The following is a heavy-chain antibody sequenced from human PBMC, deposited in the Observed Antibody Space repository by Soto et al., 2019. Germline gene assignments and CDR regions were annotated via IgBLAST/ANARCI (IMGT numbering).Heavy chain of an antibody. Sequence: ASVKVSCKASGYTFTSYAMHWVRQAPGQRLEWMGWINAGNGNTKYSQKFQGRVTITRDTSASTAYMELSSLRSEDTAVYYCARDRVLGGGQQLVRLAYWGQGTLVTVSS. CDR3: ARDRVLGGGQQLVRLAY. CDR1: GYTFTSYA. J-gene: IGHJ4*02. D-gene: IGHD6-13*01. V-gene: IGHV1-3*01. CDR2: INAGNGNT.